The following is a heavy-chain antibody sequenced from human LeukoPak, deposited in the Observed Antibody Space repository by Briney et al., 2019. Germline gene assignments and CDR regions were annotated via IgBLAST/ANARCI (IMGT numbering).Heavy chain of an antibody. D-gene: IGHD7-27*01. CDR1: GGSISSSNYY. CDR2: IYYSGST. CDR3: ARSGVPQR. Sequence: SETLSLTCTVSGGSISSSNYYWGWIRQPPGKGLEWIGSIYYSGSTKYNPSLKSRVTTSVDTSKNYFSLKLTSVTAADTAVYYCARSGVPQRWGQGTLVTVSS. V-gene: IGHV4-39*07. J-gene: IGHJ4*02.